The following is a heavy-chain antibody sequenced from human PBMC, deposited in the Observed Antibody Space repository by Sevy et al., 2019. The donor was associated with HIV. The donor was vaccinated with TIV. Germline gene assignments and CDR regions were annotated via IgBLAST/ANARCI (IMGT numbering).Heavy chain of an antibody. J-gene: IGHJ4*02. D-gene: IGHD1-26*01. CDR2: FGIAGDT. CDR3: ARKSVSYSHFDY. V-gene: IGHV3-13*01. Sequence: GGSLRLSCAASGFTFSYYDMHWVRQPTGKGLEWVSGFGIAGDTYYSDSVKGRFTISRETAKNSLYLQMNSLRAGDTAVYYCARKSVSYSHFDYWGQGTLVTVSS. CDR1: GFTFSYYD.